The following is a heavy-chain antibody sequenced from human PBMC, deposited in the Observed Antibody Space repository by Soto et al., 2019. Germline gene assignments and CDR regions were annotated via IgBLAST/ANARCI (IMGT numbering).Heavy chain of an antibody. J-gene: IGHJ4*02. CDR2: ISGSGGRT. D-gene: IGHD3-9*01. Sequence: GGSLRLSCAASGFTFSSYAMSWVRQAPGKGLEWVSAISGSGGRTYYADSAKGRFTISRDNSKNTVYPQMNSLRAEDTAVYYCAKEHFDWLLDDYWGQGTLVTVSS. CDR3: AKEHFDWLLDDY. V-gene: IGHV3-23*01. CDR1: GFTFSSYA.